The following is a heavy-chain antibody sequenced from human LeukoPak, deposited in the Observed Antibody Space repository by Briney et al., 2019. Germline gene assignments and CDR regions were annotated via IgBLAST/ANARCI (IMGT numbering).Heavy chain of an antibody. D-gene: IGHD3-22*01. CDR3: ALSTYYYDSSGYVAPGAFDI. J-gene: IGHJ3*02. Sequence: SETLSLTCTVSGGSISSYYWSWIRQPPGKGLEWIGYIYYSGSTNYNPSLKSRVTISVDTSKNQFSLKLSSVTAADTAVYYCALSTYYYDSSGYVAPGAFDIWGQGTMVTVSS. V-gene: IGHV4-59*01. CDR1: GGSISSYY. CDR2: IYYSGST.